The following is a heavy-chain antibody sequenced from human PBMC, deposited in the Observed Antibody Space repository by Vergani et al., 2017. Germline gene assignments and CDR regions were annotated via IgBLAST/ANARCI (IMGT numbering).Heavy chain of an antibody. CDR1: GFSFSSFG. D-gene: IGHD2-8*01. V-gene: IGHV3-33*01. CDR3: ARSGYCAHGVCYMTYYYYMDV. Sequence: QVQLVESGGGVVQPGRSLRLSCAASGFSFSSFGFHWVRQAPGKGLEWVAFIHYDGSHEYYIDSVKGRFIISRDNSKNTLYLQMNNLRAADTAVYYCARSGYCAHGVCYMTYYYYMDVWGKGTAVTVSS. J-gene: IGHJ6*03. CDR2: IHYDGSHE.